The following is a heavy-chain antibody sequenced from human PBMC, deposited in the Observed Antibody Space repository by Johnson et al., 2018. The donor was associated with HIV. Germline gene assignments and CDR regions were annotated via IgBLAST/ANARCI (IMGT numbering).Heavy chain of an antibody. J-gene: IGHJ3*02. CDR3: AREGVGTTCPFDI. CDR2: IYSGGST. V-gene: IGHV3-NL1*01. CDR1: GFTFSSYG. Sequence: QVQLVESGGGVVQPGRSLRLSCAASGFTFSSYGMHWVRQAPGKGLEWLAVIYSGGSTYYADSVKGRFTISRDISKNTLYLQMNSLRAEDTAVYYCAREGVGTTCPFDIWGQGTMVTVSS. D-gene: IGHD1-26*01.